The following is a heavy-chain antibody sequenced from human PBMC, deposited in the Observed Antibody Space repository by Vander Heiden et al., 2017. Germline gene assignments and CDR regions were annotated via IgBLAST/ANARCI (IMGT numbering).Heavy chain of an antibody. Sequence: EVQLLESGGGLVQPGGSLRLSCAASGFTFNTYAMNWVRQAPGKGLEWVSAISGSGGSTYYADSVKGRFTISRDNSKNTLYLQMNSLRAEDTAVYFCARESSVVTPHWYFDLWGRGTLVTVSS. CDR1: GFTFNTYA. CDR3: ARESSVVTPHWYFDL. CDR2: ISGSGGST. J-gene: IGHJ2*01. V-gene: IGHV3-23*01. D-gene: IGHD2-21*02.